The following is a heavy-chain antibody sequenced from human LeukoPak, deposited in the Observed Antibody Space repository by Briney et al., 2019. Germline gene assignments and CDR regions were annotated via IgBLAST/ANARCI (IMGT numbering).Heavy chain of an antibody. D-gene: IGHD1-7*01. J-gene: IGHJ5*02. Sequence: PSETLSLTCTVSGGSISSSSYYWGWIRQPPGKGLEWIGSIYYSGSTYYNPSLKSRVTISVDTSKNQFSLKLSSVTAADTAVYYCARLSPHNWNYGGYTNWFDPWGQGTLVTVSS. CDR1: GGSISSSSYY. CDR3: ARLSPHNWNYGGYTNWFDP. V-gene: IGHV4-39*01. CDR2: IYYSGST.